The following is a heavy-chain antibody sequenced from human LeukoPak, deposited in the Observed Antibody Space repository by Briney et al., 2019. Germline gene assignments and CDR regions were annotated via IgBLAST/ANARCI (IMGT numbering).Heavy chain of an antibody. J-gene: IGHJ4*02. CDR1: GGTFSSYA. CDR2: MNPNSGNT. D-gene: IGHD5-18*01. V-gene: IGHV1-8*02. Sequence: ASVKVSCKASGGTFSSYAISWVRQATGQGLEWMGWMNPNSGNTGYAQKFQGRVTMTRNTSISTAYMELSSLRSEDTAVYYCASGIQLPAQNFDYWGQGTLVTVSS. CDR3: ASGIQLPAQNFDY.